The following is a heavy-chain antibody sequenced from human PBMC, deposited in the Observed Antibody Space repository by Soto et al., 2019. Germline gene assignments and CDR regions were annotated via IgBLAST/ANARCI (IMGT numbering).Heavy chain of an antibody. D-gene: IGHD2-2*02. CDR1: GFTFSSYA. V-gene: IGHV3-23*01. CDR3: AKDHVGYCSSTSCYTAFDI. Sequence: GGSPRLSCAASGFTFSSYAMSWVRQAPGKGLEWVSAISGSGGSTYYADSVKGRFTISRDNSKNTLYLQMNSLRAEDTAVYYCAKDHVGYCSSTSCYTAFDIWGQGTMVTVSS. CDR2: ISGSGGST. J-gene: IGHJ3*02.